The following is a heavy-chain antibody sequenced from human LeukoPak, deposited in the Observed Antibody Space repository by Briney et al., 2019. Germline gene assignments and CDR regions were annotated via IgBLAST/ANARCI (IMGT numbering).Heavy chain of an antibody. V-gene: IGHV5-51*01. CDR1: GYSFTSYW. CDR2: IYPGDSDT. D-gene: IGHD3-3*01. J-gene: IGHJ6*03. Sequence: GESLKISCKGSGYSFTSYWIGWVRQMPGKGLEWMGIIYPGDSDTRYSPSFQGQVTISADKSIGTAYLQWSSLKASDTAMYYCARQVRSRVVNYYYYYMDVWGKGTTVTVSS. CDR3: ARQVRSRVVNYYYYYMDV.